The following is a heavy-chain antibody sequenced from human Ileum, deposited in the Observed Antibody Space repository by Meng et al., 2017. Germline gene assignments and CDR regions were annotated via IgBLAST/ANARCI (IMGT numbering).Heavy chain of an antibody. D-gene: IGHD3-10*01. CDR1: GGSISSSIW. J-gene: IGHJ4*02. V-gene: IGHV4-4*02. CDR2: IHHSGTT. Sequence: QVQLQESGPGLVKPSGTLSLTCAVSGGSISSSIWWSWVRQPPEKGLEWIGEIHHSGTTNYSPSIKSRITISVDKSKNQFSLKLQSVTAADTAVYFCARGVVSGSHYNTYWGQGILVTVSS. CDR3: ARGVVSGSHYNTY.